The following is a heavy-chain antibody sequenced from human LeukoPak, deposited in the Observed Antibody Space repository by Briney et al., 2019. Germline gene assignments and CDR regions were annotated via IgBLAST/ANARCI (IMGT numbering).Heavy chain of an antibody. CDR2: IYYSGST. CDR1: GGSISSYY. Sequence: AETLSLTCTVSGGSISSYYWSWIRQPPGKGLEWIGYIYYSGSTNYNPSLKSRVTISVDTSKNQFSLKLSSVTAADTAVYYCARHGDSYGRPYYFDYWGQGTLVTVSS. V-gene: IGHV4-59*08. J-gene: IGHJ4*02. CDR3: ARHGDSYGRPYYFDY. D-gene: IGHD5-18*01.